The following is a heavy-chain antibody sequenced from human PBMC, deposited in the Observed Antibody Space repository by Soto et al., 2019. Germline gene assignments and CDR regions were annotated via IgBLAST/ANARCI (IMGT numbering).Heavy chain of an antibody. CDR3: ERGIAVAGYYYNYGMDA. D-gene: IGHD6-19*01. CDR2: INPGVGIT. V-gene: IGHV1-46*01. J-gene: IGHJ6*02. Sequence: ASVKVSCQASGGTFSSYAISWVRQAPGQGLEWLGIINPGVGITRYAQKFQGRVTMTRDTSTSTVYMDVSGLRSEDTALYYCERGIAVAGYYYNYGMDAWGQGTTVTVSS. CDR1: GGTFSSYA.